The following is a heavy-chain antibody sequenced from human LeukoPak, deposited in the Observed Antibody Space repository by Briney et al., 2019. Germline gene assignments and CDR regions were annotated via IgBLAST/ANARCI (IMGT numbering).Heavy chain of an antibody. D-gene: IGHD5-24*01. CDR3: ARVNVEMATIGWLDP. J-gene: IGHJ5*02. CDR1: GFTLSSYS. Sequence: GGSLRLSCVASGFTLSSYSMNWVRQAPGKGLEWVSYISSRSGTIFYADSVKGRFTISRDNSKNTLYLQMNSLRADDTAVYYCARVNVEMATIGWLDPWGQGTLVTVSS. CDR2: ISSRSGTI. V-gene: IGHV3-48*01.